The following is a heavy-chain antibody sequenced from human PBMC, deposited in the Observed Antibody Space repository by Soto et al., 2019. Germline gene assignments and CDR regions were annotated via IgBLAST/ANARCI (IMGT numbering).Heavy chain of an antibody. D-gene: IGHD3-3*01. CDR1: GLTFSDYD. V-gene: IGHV3-23*01. Sequence: EVQLLESGGGLVQPGWSLRLSCAASGLTFSDYDMSWVRQALGKGLEWVLTISGTATNTYYADAVKGQFTISRDNSKSTCYMQMNRLRADETAVYYCVKEGLDFWSGYSDVAWVDHWGQETLVTVSS. CDR3: VKEGLDFWSGYSDVAWVDH. CDR2: ISGTATNT. J-gene: IGHJ4*02.